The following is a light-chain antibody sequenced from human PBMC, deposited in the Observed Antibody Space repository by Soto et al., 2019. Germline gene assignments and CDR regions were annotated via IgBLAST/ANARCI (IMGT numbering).Light chain of an antibody. Sequence: QSALTQPASVSDSPGQSITISCTGTSSDVGSSNLVSWYQQYPGKAPKLIIYEATKRPSGVSNRFSGSKSGNAASLTITNLQADDEADYHCCSYAGSSAYVLFGGGTKVTVL. J-gene: IGLJ3*02. CDR1: SSDVGSSNL. CDR3: CSYAGSSAYVL. V-gene: IGLV2-23*01. CDR2: EAT.